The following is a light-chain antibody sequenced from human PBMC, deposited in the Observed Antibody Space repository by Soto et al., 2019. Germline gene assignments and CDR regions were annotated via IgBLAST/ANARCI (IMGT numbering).Light chain of an antibody. Sequence: DIQMTQSPSSLSASVGDRVTITCRSSQNIDNYLNWYQQKPGKAPKFLIYGASNLQSGVPSGFSGSGSGTDFTLTISSLQPEDFATYYCQQSYSTPPLTFGGGTKVEIK. CDR1: QNIDNY. CDR2: GAS. V-gene: IGKV1-39*01. J-gene: IGKJ4*01. CDR3: QQSYSTPPLT.